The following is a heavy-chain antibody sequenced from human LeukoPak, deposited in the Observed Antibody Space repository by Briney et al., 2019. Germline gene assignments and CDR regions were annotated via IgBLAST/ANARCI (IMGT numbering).Heavy chain of an antibody. V-gene: IGHV4-59*01. CDR2: IYYSGST. J-gene: IGHJ4*02. CDR1: GAPFTSAY. CDR3: ARELEPHFFDY. Sequence: PSETLSLTCTVSGAPFTSAYWSWFRQPPGKGLEWIGYIYYSGSTNYNPSFKSRVTISRDTSKNQFSLRLSSVTAADTAMYYCARELEPHFFDYWGQGTLVTVSS. D-gene: IGHD1-1*01.